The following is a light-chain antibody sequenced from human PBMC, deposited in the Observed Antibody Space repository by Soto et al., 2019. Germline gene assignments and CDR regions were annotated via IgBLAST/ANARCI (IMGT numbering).Light chain of an antibody. CDR3: QQYKNWPPLT. J-gene: IGKJ4*01. V-gene: IGKV3-15*01. CDR1: QNVGSA. Sequence: EIVMTQSPAPLSVSPGETATLSCRASQNVGSAVAWYQHKPGQAPRLLIVGASIRATGVPGRFSGGGSGTEFTLTISSLQSEDFAVYYCQQYKNWPPLTFGGGTTVEIK. CDR2: GAS.